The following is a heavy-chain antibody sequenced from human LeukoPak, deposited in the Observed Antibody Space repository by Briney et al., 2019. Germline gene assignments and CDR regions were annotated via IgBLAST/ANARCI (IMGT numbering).Heavy chain of an antibody. CDR1: GYSFTSYW. CDR3: ASIGDYYDSSGYPLHGPDDAFDI. CDR2: IDPSDSYT. V-gene: IGHV5-10-1*01. D-gene: IGHD3-22*01. Sequence: GESLKISCKGSGYSFTSYWISWVRQMPGKGLEWMGRIDPSDSYTNYSPSFQGHVTISADKSISTAYLQWSSLEASDTAMYYCASIGDYYDSSGYPLHGPDDAFDIWGQGTMVTVSS. J-gene: IGHJ3*02.